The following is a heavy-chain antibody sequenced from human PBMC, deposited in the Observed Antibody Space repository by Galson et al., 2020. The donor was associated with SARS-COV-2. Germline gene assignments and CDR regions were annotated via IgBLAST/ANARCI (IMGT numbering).Heavy chain of an antibody. J-gene: IGHJ4*02. CDR1: GFSVSSHY. CDR2: ITSVSSYV. CDR3: AREGGDYGEPFDS. V-gene: IGHV3-21*01. D-gene: IGHD4-17*01. Sequence: NSGGSLRLSCAASGFSVSSHYMSWVRQAPGKGLEWVSSITSVSSYVYYADSVKGRFTISRDNAKNSLYLQMNNLRVEDTAVYYCAREGGDYGEPFDSWGQGTLVTVSS.